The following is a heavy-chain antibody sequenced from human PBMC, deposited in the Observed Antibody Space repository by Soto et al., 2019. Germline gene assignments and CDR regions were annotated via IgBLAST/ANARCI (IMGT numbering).Heavy chain of an antibody. Sequence: QVLLVQSGGEVRKPGASVKVSCKTSGYTFTSHGVSWLRQAPGQGLEWMGWISTYSGKRNYARKLQERVTMGSDTSTSTVYMELRSLRSDDTAVYYCARDPSTSRFDYWGQGTLVTVSS. CDR1: GYTFTSHG. D-gene: IGHD2-2*01. J-gene: IGHJ4*02. CDR3: ARDPSTSRFDY. CDR2: ISTYSGKR. V-gene: IGHV1-18*01.